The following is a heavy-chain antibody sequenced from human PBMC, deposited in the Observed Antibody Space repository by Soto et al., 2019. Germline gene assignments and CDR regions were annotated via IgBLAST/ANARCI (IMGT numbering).Heavy chain of an antibody. CDR3: AVFRSSWFGDGRLDS. Sequence: SSETLSLTCTVSGGSISSYYWSWIRQPPGKGLEWIGYIYYSGSTNYNPSLKSRVTISVDTSKNQFSLKLSSVTAADTAVYYCAVFRSSWFGDGRLDSWGPGTLVTVSS. V-gene: IGHV4-59*01. CDR2: IYYSGST. D-gene: IGHD6-13*01. J-gene: IGHJ4*02. CDR1: GGSISSYY.